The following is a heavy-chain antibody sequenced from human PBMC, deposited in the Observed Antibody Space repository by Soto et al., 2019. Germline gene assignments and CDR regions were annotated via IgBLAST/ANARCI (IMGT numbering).Heavy chain of an antibody. J-gene: IGHJ4*02. D-gene: IGHD2-2*01. CDR1: GGSIRSGGYY. CDR3: ARVLSTSAVDY. V-gene: IGHV4-31*03. Sequence: QVQLQESGPGLVKPSQTLSLSCTVSGGSIRSGGYYWTWIRQHPGKGLEWIGYTYYSGYTNYNLSLKGRVTISVDASKNQFSVKLSSVTAADTAVYYCARVLSTSAVDYWGQGTLVTVSS. CDR2: TYYSGYT.